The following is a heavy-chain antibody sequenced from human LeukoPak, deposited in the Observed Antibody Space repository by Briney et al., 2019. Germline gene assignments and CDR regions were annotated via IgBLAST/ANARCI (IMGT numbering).Heavy chain of an antibody. Sequence: ASVKVSCKASGYTFTSYYMHWVRQAPRQGLEWMGIINPSGGSTSYAQKFQGRVTMTRDTSTSTVYMELSSLRSEDTAVYYCARGFPGTRKWLLLQYNWFDPWGQGTLVTVSS. J-gene: IGHJ5*02. D-gene: IGHD3-22*01. CDR1: GYTFTSYY. V-gene: IGHV1-46*01. CDR2: INPSGGST. CDR3: ARGFPGTRKWLLLQYNWFDP.